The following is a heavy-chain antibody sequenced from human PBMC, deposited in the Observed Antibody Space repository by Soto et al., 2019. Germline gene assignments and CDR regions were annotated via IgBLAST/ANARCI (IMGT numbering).Heavy chain of an antibody. J-gene: IGHJ4*02. D-gene: IGHD5-18*01. CDR3: ARASQGYFLDS. Sequence: QVQLQESGPGLVKPSQTLSLTCTVSGGSISSDNYFWSWIRQPPGKGLEWIGYIYYSGSTYYNSSLTSRVTISIHASKNQLSLELSSVTAADTAVYYCARASQGYFLDSWGQGTLVTVSS. CDR1: GGSISSDNYF. V-gene: IGHV4-30-4*01. CDR2: IYYSGST.